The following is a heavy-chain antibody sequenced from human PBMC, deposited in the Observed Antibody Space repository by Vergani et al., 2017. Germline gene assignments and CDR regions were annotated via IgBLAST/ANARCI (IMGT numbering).Heavy chain of an antibody. CDR3: ARDPRAYDYVWGSYRYYYYGMDV. Sequence: QVQLQQSGPGLVKPSQTLSLTCAISGDRVSSNSAAWNWIRQSPSRGLEWLGRTYYRSKWYNDYAVSVKSRITINPDTSKNQFSLQLNSVTPEDTAVYYCARDPRAYDYVWGSYRYYYYGMDVWGQGTTVTVSS. CDR1: GDRVSSNSAA. CDR2: TYYRSKWYN. J-gene: IGHJ6*02. V-gene: IGHV6-1*01. D-gene: IGHD3-16*02.